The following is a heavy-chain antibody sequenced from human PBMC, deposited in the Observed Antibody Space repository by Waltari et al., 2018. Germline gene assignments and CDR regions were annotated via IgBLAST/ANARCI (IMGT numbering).Heavy chain of an antibody. J-gene: IGHJ5*02. D-gene: IGHD3-22*01. CDR3: ARGLFLYYYDSSGYPQWFDP. CDR1: GGSFSGYY. CDR2: INHSGST. V-gene: IGHV4-34*01. Sequence: QVQLQQWGAGLLKPSETLSLTCAVYGGSFSGYYWSWIRQPPGKGLEWIGEINHSGSTNYNPSLKSRVTISVDTSKNQFSLKLSSVTAADTAVYYCARGLFLYYYDSSGYPQWFDPWGQGTLVTVSS.